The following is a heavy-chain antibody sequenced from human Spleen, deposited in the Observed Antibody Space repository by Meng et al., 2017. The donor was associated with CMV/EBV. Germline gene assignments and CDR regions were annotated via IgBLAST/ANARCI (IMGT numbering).Heavy chain of an antibody. J-gene: IGHJ6*02. D-gene: IGHD3-3*01. CDR3: ARDLTLRFLDSYFSFYGMDV. CDR2: ISYDGTNK. V-gene: IGHV3-30*03. CDR1: GSTFSDYY. Sequence: GGSLRLSCAASGSTFSDYYMSWVRQPPGKGLEWLALISYDGTNKYYADSVKGRFTISRNNSKNTLSLHMSSLRPEDTAVYYCARDLTLRFLDSYFSFYGMDVWGQGTTVTVSS.